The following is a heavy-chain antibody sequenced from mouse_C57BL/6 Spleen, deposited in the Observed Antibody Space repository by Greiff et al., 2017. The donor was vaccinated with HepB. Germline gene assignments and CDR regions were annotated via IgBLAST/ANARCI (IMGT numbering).Heavy chain of an antibody. V-gene: IGHV14-4*01. Sequence: EVQLQQSGAELVRPGALVKLSCTASGFNIKDDYMHWVKQRPEQGLEWIGWIDPENGDTEYASKFQGKATITADTSSNTAYLQLSSLTSEDTAVYYCTSWDEGDYWGQGTTLTVSS. CDR2: IDPENGDT. D-gene: IGHD4-1*01. CDR1: GFNIKDDY. CDR3: TSWDEGDY. J-gene: IGHJ2*01.